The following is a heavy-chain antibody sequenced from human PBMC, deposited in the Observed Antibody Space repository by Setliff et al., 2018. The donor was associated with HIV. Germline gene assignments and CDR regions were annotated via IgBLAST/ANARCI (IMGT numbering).Heavy chain of an antibody. Sequence: GGSLRLSCAASGFTFSNAWMSWVRQAPGKGLEWVGRIKSKTDGGTTDYAAPVKGRFTISRDDSKNTLYLQMNSLKTEDTAVYYCALDLPGPAITSGWMKNWFDPWGQGTLVTVSS. CDR3: ALDLPGPAITSGWMKNWFDP. V-gene: IGHV3-15*01. CDR2: IKSKTDGGTT. J-gene: IGHJ5*02. D-gene: IGHD6-19*01. CDR1: GFTFSNAW.